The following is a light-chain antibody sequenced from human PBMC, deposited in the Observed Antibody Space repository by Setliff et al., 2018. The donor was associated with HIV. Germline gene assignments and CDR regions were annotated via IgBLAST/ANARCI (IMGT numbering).Light chain of an antibody. V-gene: IGLV2-14*03. CDR3: NSYTTRSPPGV. CDR1: SSDVGGYNY. Sequence: QSALTQPASVSGSPGQSITISCTGTSSDVGGYNYVAWYQQHPGKAPKLIMFDVSNRPSGVSNRFSGSKSGNTASLTISGLQAEDEADYYCNSYTTRSPPGVFGRGTKVTVL. J-gene: IGLJ6*01. CDR2: DVS.